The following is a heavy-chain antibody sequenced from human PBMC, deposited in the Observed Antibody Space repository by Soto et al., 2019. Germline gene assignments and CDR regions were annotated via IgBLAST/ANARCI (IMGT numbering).Heavy chain of an antibody. CDR3: ARDWLTMIVAEGPYGMDV. D-gene: IGHD3-22*01. CDR2: IYYSGST. V-gene: IGHV4-31*03. CDR1: GGSISSGGYY. J-gene: IGHJ6*02. Sequence: PSETLSLTCTVSGGSISSGGYYWSWIRQHPGKGLEWIGYIYYSGSTYYNPSLKSRVTISVDTSKNQFSLELSSVTAADTAVYYCARDWLTMIVAEGPYGMDVWGQGTTVTVSS.